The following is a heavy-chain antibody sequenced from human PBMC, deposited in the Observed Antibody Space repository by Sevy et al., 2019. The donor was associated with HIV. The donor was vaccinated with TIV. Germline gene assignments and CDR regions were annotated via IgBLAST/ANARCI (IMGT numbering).Heavy chain of an antibody. CDR3: GKVSIFGVGGFYDY. V-gene: IGHV3-23*01. CDR1: GFSFGTYA. D-gene: IGHD3-3*01. J-gene: IGHJ4*02. CDR2: ISGSGTST. Sequence: GGSLRLSCAASGFSFGTYAMTWVRQAPGKGLEWVSGISGSGTSTYYTDSVKGRFTISRDNSKNTVYLQMNNLRAEDTAVYYCGKVSIFGVGGFYDYWVQGTLVTVSS.